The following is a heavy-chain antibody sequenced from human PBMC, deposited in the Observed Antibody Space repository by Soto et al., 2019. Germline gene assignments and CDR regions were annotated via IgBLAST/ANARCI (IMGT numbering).Heavy chain of an antibody. Sequence: PGESLKISCKGSGYSFTSYWISWVRQMPGKGLEWMGRIDPSDSYANSSPSFQGHVTISADKSISTAYLQWSSLKASDTAMYYCARGLELQERCFDPWGQGTLVTVSS. CDR2: IDPSDSYA. CDR3: ARGLELQERCFDP. D-gene: IGHD1-7*01. CDR1: GYSFTSYW. J-gene: IGHJ5*02. V-gene: IGHV5-10-1*01.